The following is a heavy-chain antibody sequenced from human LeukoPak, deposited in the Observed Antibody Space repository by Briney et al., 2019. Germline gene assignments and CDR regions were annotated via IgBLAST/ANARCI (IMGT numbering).Heavy chain of an antibody. D-gene: IGHD6-19*01. Sequence: SETLSLTCAVSGGSISSGGYSWSWIRQPPGEGLEWIGYIYHSGSTYYNPSLKSRVTISVDRSKNQFSLKLSSVTAADTAVYYCAIHSGWYYFGYWGQGTLVTVSS. CDR2: IYHSGST. CDR1: GGSISSGGYS. V-gene: IGHV4-30-2*01. CDR3: AIHSGWYYFGY. J-gene: IGHJ4*02.